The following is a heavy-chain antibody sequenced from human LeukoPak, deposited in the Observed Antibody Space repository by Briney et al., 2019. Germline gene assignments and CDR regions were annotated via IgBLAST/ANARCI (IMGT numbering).Heavy chain of an antibody. CDR2: ISYDGSNK. CDR3: AKSRAPYCSGGSCHGMDV. J-gene: IGHJ6*02. CDR1: GFTFSSYG. Sequence: PGGSLRLSCAASGFTFSSYGMHWVRQAPGKGLEWVAVISYDGSNKYYADSVRGRFTISRDNSKNTLYLQMNSRRAEDTAVHYCAKSRAPYCSGGSCHGMDVWGQGTTVTVSS. D-gene: IGHD2-15*01. V-gene: IGHV3-30*18.